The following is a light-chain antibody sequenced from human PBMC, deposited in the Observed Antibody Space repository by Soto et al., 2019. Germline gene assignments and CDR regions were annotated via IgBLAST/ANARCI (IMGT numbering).Light chain of an antibody. CDR3: SSYTSSSTL. J-gene: IGLJ2*01. CDR2: EVS. CDR1: SSDVGGYNY. V-gene: IGLV2-14*01. Sequence: QSVLTQPASVSGSPGQSITIPCTGTSSDVGGYNYVSWYQQHPGKAPKLMIYEVSNRPSGVSNRFSGSKSGNTASLTISGLQAEDEADYYCSSYTSSSTLFGGGTKATVL.